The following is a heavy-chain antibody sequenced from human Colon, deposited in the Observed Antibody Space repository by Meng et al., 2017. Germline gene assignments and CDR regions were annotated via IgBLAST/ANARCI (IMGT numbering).Heavy chain of an antibody. CDR2: IDHFRIS. J-gene: IGHJ5*02. CDR1: GGTFSGFY. D-gene: IGHD4-17*01. CDR3: ATGLRHGYWFDP. V-gene: IGHV4-34*02. Sequence: QVQVPQGGAGLWKPSETLSLTCAVSGGTFSGFYWIWIRQPPGKGLEWIGEIDHFRISNYNSALKGRLTMSVDTSKKQISLTLTSVTAADTAVYYCATGLRHGYWFDPWGPGTLVTVSS.